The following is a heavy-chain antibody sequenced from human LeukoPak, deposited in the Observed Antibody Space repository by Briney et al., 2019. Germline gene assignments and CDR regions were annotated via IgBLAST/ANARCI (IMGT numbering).Heavy chain of an antibody. CDR2: ISGSGGST. Sequence: GGSLRLSCAASGFTFSSYAMSWVRQAPGKGLEWVSAISGSGGSTYYADSVKGRFTISRDNSKNTLYLQMNSLRAEDTAVYYCAKPPSGGTQNYYYYGMDVWGQGITVTVSS. D-gene: IGHD1-7*01. J-gene: IGHJ6*02. CDR3: AKPPSGGTQNYYYYGMDV. V-gene: IGHV3-23*01. CDR1: GFTFSSYA.